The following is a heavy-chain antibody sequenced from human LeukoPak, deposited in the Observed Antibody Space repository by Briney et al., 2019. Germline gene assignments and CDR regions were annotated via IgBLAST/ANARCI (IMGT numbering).Heavy chain of an antibody. V-gene: IGHV3-30*18. D-gene: IGHD3-10*01. J-gene: IGHJ4*02. CDR1: GFTFSSYG. CDR3: AKDYYGSGSYGYFDY. CDR2: ISFDGSTK. Sequence: TGGCLRLSCVASGFTFSSYGMHWVRQAPGKGLEWVAVISFDGSTKYYADSVKGRFTISRDNSKNTLYLQMNSLRAEDTAVYYCAKDYYGSGSYGYFDYWGQGTLVTVSS.